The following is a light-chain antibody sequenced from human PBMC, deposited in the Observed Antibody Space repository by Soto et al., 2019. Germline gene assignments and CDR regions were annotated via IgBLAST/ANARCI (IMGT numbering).Light chain of an antibody. CDR1: QSLTNDY. J-gene: IGKJ1*01. CDR2: DAS. V-gene: IGKV3-20*01. CDR3: QQYGRSPRT. Sequence: EIVLTQSPGILSLSPGERATLSCRASQSLTNDYLAWFQQKPGQPPRLLIYDASSRANGIPDRFRGSGSGTDFTLTITRLDPEDFAMYYCQQYGRSPRTFGQGTRVDVK.